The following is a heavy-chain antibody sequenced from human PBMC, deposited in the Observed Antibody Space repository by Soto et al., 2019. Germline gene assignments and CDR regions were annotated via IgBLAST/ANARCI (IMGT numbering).Heavy chain of an antibody. V-gene: IGHV1-18*01. D-gene: IGHD3-9*01. CDR2: ISGYNGDT. Sequence: QVQLVQSGGEMRKPGASVKVSCKASGYTFTNFGISWVRQAPGQGFEWVGWISGYNGDTNYAPKFRGRVIMTKDTSTTXXXXXXXXLTSDDTAVYYCARDYDIWGEDWFDPWGQGTLVTVSS. CDR3: ARDYDIWGEDWFDP. CDR1: GYTFTNFG. J-gene: IGHJ5*02.